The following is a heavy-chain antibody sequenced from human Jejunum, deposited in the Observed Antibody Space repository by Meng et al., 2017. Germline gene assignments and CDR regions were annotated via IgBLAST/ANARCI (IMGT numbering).Heavy chain of an antibody. CDR2: ISYSGST. CDR1: GGSISRSYDY. V-gene: IGHV4-39*01. D-gene: IGHD3-10*01. Sequence: QLQLQKSGAGLVKASETLSLTCTVSGGSISRSYDYWGWIRQPPGKGLDWTGTISYSGSTYYNPSLTSRVTISMDTSKNQFSMKLSAVTAEDTAVYYWARHFSGSGTWFFDSWGQGALVTVSS. J-gene: IGHJ4*02. CDR3: ARHFSGSGTWFFDS.